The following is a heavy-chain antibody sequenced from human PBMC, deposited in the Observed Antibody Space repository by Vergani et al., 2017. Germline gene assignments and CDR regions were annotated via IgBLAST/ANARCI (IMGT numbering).Heavy chain of an antibody. J-gene: IGHJ3*02. D-gene: IGHD2-21*01. Sequence: EVQLLESGGGLVQPGGSLRLSCAASGFTFSSYAMSWVRQAPGKGLEWVSAIGGSGNSTYHADSVKGRFAISRDNSKKTLYLQMNSLRAEDTAVYYCAKYSRAIDAFDIWGQGTMVTVSS. CDR3: AKYSRAIDAFDI. V-gene: IGHV3-23*01. CDR1: GFTFSSYA. CDR2: IGGSGNST.